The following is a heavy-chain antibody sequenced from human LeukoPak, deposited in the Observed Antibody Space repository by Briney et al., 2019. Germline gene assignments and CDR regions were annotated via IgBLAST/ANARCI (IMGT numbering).Heavy chain of an antibody. J-gene: IGHJ4*02. CDR3: ALDGYSSGWYGDY. V-gene: IGHV4-59*08. CDR1: GGSISTYY. D-gene: IGHD6-19*01. CDR2: IYYSGST. Sequence: SETLSLTCTVSGGSISTYYWSWIRQPPGKGLEWIGYIYYSGSTNYNPSLKSRVTISRDASKNQFSLKLSSVTAADTAVYYCALDGYSSGWYGDYWGQGTLVTVSS.